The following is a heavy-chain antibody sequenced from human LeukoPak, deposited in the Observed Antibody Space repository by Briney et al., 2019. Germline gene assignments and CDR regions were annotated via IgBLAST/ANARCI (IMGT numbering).Heavy chain of an antibody. D-gene: IGHD6-19*01. V-gene: IGHV3-23*01. J-gene: IGHJ4*02. CDR2: IDDSGDNT. CDR3: ARDRSYSSGWSLYYFDY. Sequence: GGSLRLSCAASGFTFRSYAMSWVRQAPEKGLEWVSGIDDSGDNTYFADSVKGRFTISRDNSKNTLYLQMNSLRAEDTAVYYCARDRSYSSGWSLYYFDYGGQGTLVTVSS. CDR1: GFTFRSYA.